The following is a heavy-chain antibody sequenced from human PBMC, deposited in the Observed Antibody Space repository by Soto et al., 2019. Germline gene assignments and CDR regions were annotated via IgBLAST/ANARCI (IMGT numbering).Heavy chain of an antibody. Sequence: QVQLVESGGGVVQPGRSLRLSCAASGFTFSSYAMHWVRQAPGKGLEWVAVISYDGSNKYYADSVKGRFTISRDNSKNTLYLQMNSLRAEDTAVYYCARDLHYYDSSGYYLGFDAFDIWGQGTMVTVSS. J-gene: IGHJ3*02. V-gene: IGHV3-30-3*01. D-gene: IGHD3-22*01. CDR3: ARDLHYYDSSGYYLGFDAFDI. CDR2: ISYDGSNK. CDR1: GFTFSSYA.